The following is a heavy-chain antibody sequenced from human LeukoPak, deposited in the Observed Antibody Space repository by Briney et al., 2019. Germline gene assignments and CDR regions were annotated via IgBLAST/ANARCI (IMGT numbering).Heavy chain of an antibody. CDR3: AKEEYSISPALDY. Sequence: GGSLRLSCAASGVTFSSYAMHWVRQAPGKGLEWVAVISYDGSNKYYADSVKGRFTISRDNSKNTLYLQLNSLRPEDTAVYYCAKEEYSISPALDYWGQGTLVTVSS. D-gene: IGHD6-6*01. CDR1: GVTFSSYA. CDR2: ISYDGSNK. J-gene: IGHJ4*02. V-gene: IGHV3-30-3*02.